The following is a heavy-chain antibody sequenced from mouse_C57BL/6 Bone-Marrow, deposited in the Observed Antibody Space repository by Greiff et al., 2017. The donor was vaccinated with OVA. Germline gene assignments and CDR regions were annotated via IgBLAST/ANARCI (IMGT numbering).Heavy chain of an antibody. CDR3: AKDDGTRGY. J-gene: IGHJ2*01. Sequence: EVMLVESGGGLVKPGGSLKLSCAASGFTFSSYAMSWVRQTPEKRLEWVATSSDGGSYTYYPDNVKGRFTISRDNDKNNLYLQMSQLKSEDTAICDYAKDDGTRGYWGQGTTLTVSS. D-gene: IGHD1-1*01. V-gene: IGHV5-4*01. CDR2: SSDGGSYT. CDR1: GFTFSSYA.